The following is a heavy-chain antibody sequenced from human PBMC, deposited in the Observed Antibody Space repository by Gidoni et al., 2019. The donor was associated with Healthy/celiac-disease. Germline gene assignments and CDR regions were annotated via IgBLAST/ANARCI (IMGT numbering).Heavy chain of an antibody. D-gene: IGHD3-22*01. CDR3: AHIIYEPYYYDSSGYYHFVY. CDR2: IYWDDDK. J-gene: IGHJ4*02. Sequence: QITLKESGPTLVKPTQTLTLPCTFSGFSLSTSGVGVGWIRQPPGKALEWLALIYWDDDKRYSPSLKSRLTITKDTSKNQVVLTMTNMDPVDTATYYCAHIIYEPYYYDSSGYYHFVYWGQGTLVTVSS. V-gene: IGHV2-5*02. CDR1: GFSLSTSGVG.